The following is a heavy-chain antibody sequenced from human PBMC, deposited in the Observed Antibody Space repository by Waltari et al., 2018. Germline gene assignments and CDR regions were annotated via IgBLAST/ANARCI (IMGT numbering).Heavy chain of an antibody. J-gene: IGHJ4*02. Sequence: QMQLVHSGAEVKKPGASVKVSCKASGFTFTAYYMHWVRQAPGQGLEWMGWINLNSGDTGYPQKFQGRVTMTRDTSISTAYMELSRLTSDDTAVYYCAREILGGYKDLDYWGQGTLVTVSS. CDR3: AREILGGYKDLDY. D-gene: IGHD1-26*01. V-gene: IGHV1-2*02. CDR2: INLNSGDT. CDR1: GFTFTAYY.